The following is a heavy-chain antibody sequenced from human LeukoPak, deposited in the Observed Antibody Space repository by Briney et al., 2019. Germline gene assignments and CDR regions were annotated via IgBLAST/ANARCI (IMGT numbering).Heavy chain of an antibody. D-gene: IGHD5-12*01. J-gene: IGHJ4*02. CDR3: ARAITDGGYVY. CDR1: GGSFSGYY. V-gene: IGHV4-34*01. CDR2: INHSGST. Sequence: ASETLSLTCAVYGGSFSGYYWSWIRQPPGKGLEWFGEINHSGSTNYNPSLKSRVTISVDTSKNQFSLKLSSVTAADTAVYYCARAITDGGYVYLGQGTLVTVSS.